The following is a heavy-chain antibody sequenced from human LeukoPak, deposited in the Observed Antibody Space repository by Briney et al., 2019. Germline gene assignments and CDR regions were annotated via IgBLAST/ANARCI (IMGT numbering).Heavy chain of an antibody. CDR3: ATGSYYRGGDY. V-gene: IGHV3-66*01. CDR2: IYSGGTT. D-gene: IGHD1-26*01. Sequence: GGSLRLSCAASGFTVSSNYINWVRHAPGKGLEWVSVIYSGGTTCYADSVKGRFTISRDNSKNTVYLQMNSLRAEDTAVYYCATGSYYRGGDYWGKGTLVTDSS. CDR1: GFTVSSNY. J-gene: IGHJ4*02.